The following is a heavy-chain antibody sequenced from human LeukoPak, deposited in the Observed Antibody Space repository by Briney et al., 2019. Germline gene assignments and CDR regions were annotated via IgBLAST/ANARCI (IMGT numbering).Heavy chain of an antibody. J-gene: IGHJ5*02. V-gene: IGHV3-33*06. CDR3: AKKFLRWGYDP. CDR2: IWYDGSNK. CDR1: GFTFSSYG. D-gene: IGHD2-21*01. Sequence: GGSLRLSCAASGFTFSSYGMHWVRQAPGKGLEWVAVIWYDGSNKYYADSVKGRFTISRDNSKNTLYLQMNSLRAEDTAVYYCAKKFLRWGYDPWGQGTLVTVSS.